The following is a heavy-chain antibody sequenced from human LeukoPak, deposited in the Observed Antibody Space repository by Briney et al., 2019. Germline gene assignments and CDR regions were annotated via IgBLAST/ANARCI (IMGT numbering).Heavy chain of an antibody. CDR1: GSSISSGGYY. J-gene: IGHJ4*02. V-gene: IGHV4-39*02. CDR2: IYYSGST. Sequence: PSETLSLTCTVSGSSISSGGYYWGWIRQPPGKGLEWIGRIYYSGSTYYNPSLKSRVTISVDTSKNQFSLKLSSVTAADTAVYYCAREGVYYYDSSGYYLFDYWGQGTLVTVSS. D-gene: IGHD3-22*01. CDR3: AREGVYYYDSSGYYLFDY.